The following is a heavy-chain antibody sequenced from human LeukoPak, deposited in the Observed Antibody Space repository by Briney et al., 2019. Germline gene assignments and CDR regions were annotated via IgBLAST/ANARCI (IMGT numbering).Heavy chain of an antibody. CDR1: GFTFDDYA. V-gene: IGHV3-9*01. CDR2: TSWNSGSI. CDR3: AKDEDSSGRYYFDY. J-gene: IGHJ4*02. D-gene: IGHD6-19*01. Sequence: GGSLRLSCAASGFTFDDYAMHWVRHAPGKGPEWVSGTSWNSGSIGYADSVKGRFTISRDNTKNSLYLQMNSLRAEDTALYYCAKDEDSSGRYYFDYWGQETLVTVSS.